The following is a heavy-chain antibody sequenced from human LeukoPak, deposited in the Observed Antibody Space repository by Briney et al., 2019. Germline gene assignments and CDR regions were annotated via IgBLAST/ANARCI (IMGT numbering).Heavy chain of an antibody. CDR3: ARDVMITFGGVIVSGYFDY. Sequence: GGSLGLSCAASGFTFSSYSMNWVRQAPGKGLEWVSSISSSSSYIYYADSVKGRFTISRDNAKNSLYLQMNSLRAEDTAVYYCARDVMITFGGVIVSGYFDYWGQGTLVTVSS. CDR1: GFTFSSYS. D-gene: IGHD3-16*02. J-gene: IGHJ4*02. CDR2: ISSSSSYI. V-gene: IGHV3-21*01.